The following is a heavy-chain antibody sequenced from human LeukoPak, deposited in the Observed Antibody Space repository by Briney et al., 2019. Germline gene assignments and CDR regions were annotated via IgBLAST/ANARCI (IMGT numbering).Heavy chain of an antibody. CDR3: ARSEEAKGWFDP. J-gene: IGHJ5*02. CDR2: ITGNGGTT. CDR1: GFTLG. V-gene: IGHV3-23*01. Sequence: PGGSLRLSCAASGFTLGMNWVRQAPGKGLEWVSGITGNGGTTYYADSVKGRFTISRDNSKNTVYLQMNSLRAEDTAVYYCARSEEAKGWFDPWGQGTLVTVSS.